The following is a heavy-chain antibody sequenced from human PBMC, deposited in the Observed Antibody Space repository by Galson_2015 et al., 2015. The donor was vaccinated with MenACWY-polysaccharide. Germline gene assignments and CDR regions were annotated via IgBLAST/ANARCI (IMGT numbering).Heavy chain of an antibody. Sequence: SLRLSCAASGFSFSTYWMHWVRHAPGKGLVWVSRINADGSATGYADSVRGRFTISRDNAKNTLYLEMNSLRAEDTAVYYCTKARAKYCSGSSCHFNWFDPWGQGTLVTVSS. V-gene: IGHV3-74*01. CDR3: TKARAKYCSGSSCHFNWFDP. CDR2: INADGSAT. D-gene: IGHD2-15*01. J-gene: IGHJ5*02. CDR1: GFSFSTYW.